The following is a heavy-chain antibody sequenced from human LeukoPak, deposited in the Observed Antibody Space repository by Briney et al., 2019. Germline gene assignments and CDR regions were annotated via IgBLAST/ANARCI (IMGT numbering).Heavy chain of an antibody. V-gene: IGHV1-8*03. CDR2: MNPNSGNT. D-gene: IGHD2-2*01. J-gene: IGHJ4*02. CDR1: GYIFTSYD. CDR3: ARGRGRGYCSSTSCPPPAY. Sequence: ASVKVSCKASGYIFTSYDINWVRQATGQGLEWMGWMNPNSGNTGYAQKFQGRVTITRNTSISTAYMELSSLRSEDTAVYYCARGRGRGYCSSTSCPPPAYWGQGTLVTVSS.